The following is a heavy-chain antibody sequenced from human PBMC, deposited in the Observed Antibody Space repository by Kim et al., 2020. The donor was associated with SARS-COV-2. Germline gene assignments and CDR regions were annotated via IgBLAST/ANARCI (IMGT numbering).Heavy chain of an antibody. CDR2: MNPNSGNT. Sequence: ASVKVSCKAAGYTFTRYDINWVRQAPGQGLEWMGWMNPNSGNTGYAQKFQGRVTMTRDTSMNTAYMELSSLRFEDTAFYYCARGRVTSTIGANNWFD. CDR3: ARGRVTSTIGANNWFD. D-gene: IGHD4-17*01. CDR1: GYTFTRYD. J-gene: IGHJ5*01. V-gene: IGHV1-8*02.